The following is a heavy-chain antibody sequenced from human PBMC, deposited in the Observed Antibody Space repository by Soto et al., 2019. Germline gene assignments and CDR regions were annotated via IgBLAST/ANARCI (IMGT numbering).Heavy chain of an antibody. D-gene: IGHD3-10*01. CDR2: IYPGDSDT. Sequence: PGESLKISCKGSGYSFTNYWIGWVRQMPGKGLEWMGIIYPGDSDTRYSPSFQGQVTISADKSISTAYLQWSSLKASDTAMYYCAILLKPKGVSITMVRGVISDYWGQGTLVTVSS. CDR3: AILLKPKGVSITMVRGVISDY. CDR1: GYSFTNYW. J-gene: IGHJ4*02. V-gene: IGHV5-51*01.